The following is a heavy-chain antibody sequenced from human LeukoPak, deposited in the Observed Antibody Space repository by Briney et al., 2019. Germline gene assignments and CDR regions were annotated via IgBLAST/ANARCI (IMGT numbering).Heavy chain of an antibody. CDR1: GFTFSSYW. Sequence: GGSLRLSCAASGFTFSSYWMHWVRQAPGKGLVWVPLINSDGRGTKNADSVKGRFTISRDNAKNTLYLQMNSLRAEDTAVYYCARQFCTSTTCPNDYWGQGTLVTVSP. CDR2: INSDGRGT. D-gene: IGHD2-8*01. CDR3: ARQFCTSTTCPNDY. J-gene: IGHJ4*02. V-gene: IGHV3-74*01.